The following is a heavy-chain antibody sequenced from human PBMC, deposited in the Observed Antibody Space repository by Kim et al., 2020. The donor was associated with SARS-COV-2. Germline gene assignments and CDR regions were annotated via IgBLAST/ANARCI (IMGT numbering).Heavy chain of an antibody. Sequence: ASVKVSCKASGYTFTSYDINWVRQATGQGLEWMGWMNPNSGNTGYAQKFQGRVTMTRNTSISTAYMELSSLRSEDTAVYYCAREGHNWNDVGGDHYYYGMDVWGQGTTVTVSS. CDR2: MNPNSGNT. V-gene: IGHV1-8*01. CDR1: GYTFTSYD. J-gene: IGHJ6*02. CDR3: AREGHNWNDVGGDHYYYGMDV. D-gene: IGHD1-20*01.